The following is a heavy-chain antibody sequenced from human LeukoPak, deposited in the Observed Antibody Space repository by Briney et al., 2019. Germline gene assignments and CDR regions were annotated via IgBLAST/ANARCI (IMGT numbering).Heavy chain of an antibody. CDR3: ARDLAYYYDSSGYSRRGSFDY. CDR2: IKQDGSEK. V-gene: IGHV3-7*01. Sequence: GGSLRLSCAASGFTFSSYWMSWVRQAPGKGLEWVANIKQDGSEKYYVDSVKGRFTISRDNAKNSLYLQMNSLRAEDTAVYYCARDLAYYYDSSGYSRRGSFDYWGQGTLVTVSS. CDR1: GFTFSSYW. D-gene: IGHD3-22*01. J-gene: IGHJ4*02.